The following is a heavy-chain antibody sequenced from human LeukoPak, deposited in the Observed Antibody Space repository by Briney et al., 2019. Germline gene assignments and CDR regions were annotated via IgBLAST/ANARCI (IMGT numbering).Heavy chain of an antibody. Sequence: PGGSLRLSCAASGFTFSSYAMHWVRQAPGKGLEYVSAISSNGGSTYYANSVKGRFTISRDNSKNTLYLQMGSLRAEDMAVYYCARVGYDFWSSYYYYMDAWGKGTTVTVSS. CDR3: ARVGYDFWSSYYYYMDA. J-gene: IGHJ6*03. V-gene: IGHV3-64*01. CDR2: ISSNGGST. D-gene: IGHD3-3*01. CDR1: GFTFSSYA.